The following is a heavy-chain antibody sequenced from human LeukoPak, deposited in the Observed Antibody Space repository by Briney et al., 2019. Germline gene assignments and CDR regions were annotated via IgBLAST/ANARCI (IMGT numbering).Heavy chain of an antibody. CDR1: GGTFSGYA. Sequence: ASVKVSCKASGGTFSGYAISWVRQAPGQGLEWMGGIIPIFGTANYAQKFQGRVTITADESTSTAYMELSSLRSEDTAVYYCARRGAVAGHFDYWGQGTLVTVSS. CDR3: ARRGAVAGHFDY. V-gene: IGHV1-69*13. D-gene: IGHD6-19*01. J-gene: IGHJ4*02. CDR2: IIPIFGTA.